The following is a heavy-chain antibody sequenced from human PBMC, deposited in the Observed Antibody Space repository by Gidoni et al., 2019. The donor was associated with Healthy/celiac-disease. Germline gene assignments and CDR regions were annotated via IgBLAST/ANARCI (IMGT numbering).Heavy chain of an antibody. V-gene: IGHV3-30*18. J-gene: IGHJ4*02. Sequence: QVQLVESGGGVVQPGRSLRLYCAASGFTFSSYGMHWVRQAPGKGLEWVAVISYDGSNKYYADSVKGRFTISRDNSKNTLYLQMNSLRAEDTAVYYCAKEDYYGSGSYYFDYWGQGTLVTVSS. CDR2: ISYDGSNK. CDR3: AKEDYYGSGSYYFDY. CDR1: GFTFSSYG. D-gene: IGHD3-10*01.